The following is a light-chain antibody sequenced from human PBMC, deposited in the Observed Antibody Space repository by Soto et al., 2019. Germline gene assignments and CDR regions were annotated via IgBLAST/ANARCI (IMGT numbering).Light chain of an antibody. V-gene: IGLV1-47*01. CDR1: SSNIDNNY. CDR3: AAWDDSLSGVV. J-gene: IGLJ2*01. CDR2: KSI. Sequence: QSVLTQPPSVSGTPGQRVTISCSGSSSNIDNNYEYWYQQLPGTAPKVLIYKSIQRPSGVPDRFSGSKSGTSASLAISGLRSEDEADYYCAAWDDSLSGVVFGGGTKLTVL.